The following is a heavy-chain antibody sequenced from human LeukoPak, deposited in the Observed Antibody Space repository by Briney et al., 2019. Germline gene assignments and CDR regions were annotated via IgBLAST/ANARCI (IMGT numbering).Heavy chain of an antibody. CDR3: AKDRATMMGVIRTTPRGQFDY. D-gene: IGHD3-22*01. CDR2: IRSDE. CDR1: GFTFSSYG. J-gene: IGHJ4*02. V-gene: IGHV3-30*02. Sequence: QPGGSLRLSCAASGFTFSSYGMHWVRQSPGKGLEWVAFIRSDEYYADSVKGRFTISRDNSKHTLFPQMNSLRAEDTALYYCAKDRATMMGVIRTTPRGQFDYWGQGTLVTVSS.